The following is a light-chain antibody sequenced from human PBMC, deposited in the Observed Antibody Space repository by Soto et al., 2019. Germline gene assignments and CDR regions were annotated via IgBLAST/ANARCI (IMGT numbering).Light chain of an antibody. CDR3: SSYTSSSTPLYV. V-gene: IGLV2-14*01. J-gene: IGLJ1*01. CDR2: EVS. Sequence: QSVLTQPPSASGSPGQSITISCTGTSSDVGVYNYVSWYQQHPGKAPKLMIYEVSNRPSGVSNRFSGSKSGNTASLTISGLQAEDEADYYCSSYTSSSTPLYVFGTGTKVTVL. CDR1: SSDVGVYNY.